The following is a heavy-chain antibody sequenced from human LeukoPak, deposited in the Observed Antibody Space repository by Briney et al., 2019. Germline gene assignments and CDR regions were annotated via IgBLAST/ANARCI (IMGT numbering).Heavy chain of an antibody. CDR3: ARGAPSLWFGELLSSLFDY. V-gene: IGHV1-2*02. Sequence: ASVKVSCKASGYTFTGYYMHWVRQAPGQGLEWMGWINPNSGGTNYAQKFQGRVTMTRDTSISTAYMELSRLRSGDTAVYYCARGAPSLWFGELLSSLFDYWGQGTLVTVSS. CDR2: INPNSGGT. CDR1: GYTFTGYY. J-gene: IGHJ4*02. D-gene: IGHD3-10*01.